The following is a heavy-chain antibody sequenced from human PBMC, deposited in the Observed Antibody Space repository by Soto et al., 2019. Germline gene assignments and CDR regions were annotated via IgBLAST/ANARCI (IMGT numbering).Heavy chain of an antibody. V-gene: IGHV3-21*01. J-gene: IGHJ6*03. CDR3: ARDQYYYGSGSDTGHYYYYMDV. Sequence: EVQLVESGGGLVKPGGSLRLSCAASGFTFSSYSMNWVRQAPGEGLEWVSSISSSSSYIYYADSVKGRFTISRDNAKNSLYLQMNSLRAEDTAVYYCARDQYYYGSGSDTGHYYYYMDVWGKGTTVTVSS. CDR1: GFTFSSYS. CDR2: ISSSSSYI. D-gene: IGHD3-10*01.